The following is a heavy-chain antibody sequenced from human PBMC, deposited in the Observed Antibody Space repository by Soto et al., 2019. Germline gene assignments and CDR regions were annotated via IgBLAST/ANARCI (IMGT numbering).Heavy chain of an antibody. J-gene: IGHJ4*02. V-gene: IGHV4-61*08. D-gene: IGHD6-19*01. CDR2: TYYNGDT. Sequence: SETLSLTCTVSDDSFRGAEYYWSWIRQPLGKGPEWIGYTYYNGDTKYNPALRGRVTMSEDTSKNQFSLRLYSVTAADTAVYFCARGPAYIDGWRTFDLWGRGILVTVSS. CDR3: ARGPAYIDGWRTFDL. CDR1: DDSFRGAEYY.